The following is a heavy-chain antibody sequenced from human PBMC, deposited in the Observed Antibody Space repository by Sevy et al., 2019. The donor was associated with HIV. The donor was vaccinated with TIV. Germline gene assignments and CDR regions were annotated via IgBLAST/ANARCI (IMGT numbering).Heavy chain of an antibody. CDR2: ISSSSSTI. V-gene: IGHV3-48*02. Sequence: GGSLRLSCAASGFTFSSYSMNWVRQAPGKGLEWVSYISSSSSTIYYADSVKGRFTISRNNAKNSLYLQMNSLRDEDTAVYYCARDLDPYYYYGMDVWGQGTTVTVSS. CDR1: GFTFSSYS. CDR3: ARDLDPYYYYGMDV. J-gene: IGHJ6*02.